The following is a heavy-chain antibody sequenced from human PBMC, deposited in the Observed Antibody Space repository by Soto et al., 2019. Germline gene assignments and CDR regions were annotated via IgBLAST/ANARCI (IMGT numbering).Heavy chain of an antibody. CDR1: GYTFISHG. CDR2: MNPNSGNT. J-gene: IGHJ6*02. Sequence: ASVKVSCKASGYTFISHGISWVRQATGQGLEWMGWMNPNSGNTGYAQKFQGRVTMTRNTSISTAYMELSSLRSEDTAVYYCARPPYYYYGMDVWGQGTTVTVSS. V-gene: IGHV1-8*02. CDR3: ARPPYYYYGMDV.